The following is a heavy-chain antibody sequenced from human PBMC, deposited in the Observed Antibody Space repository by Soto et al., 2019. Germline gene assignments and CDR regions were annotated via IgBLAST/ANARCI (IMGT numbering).Heavy chain of an antibody. Sequence: QVQLVQSETEVKKPGASVKVSCKASGYSFSRYCMHWVRQAPGQGLEWVGWINVGNGDTKYSQNLQGRVSITRDTSASTLYMEVSSLTSEDTAVYYCAREGETLERRVYHGLDVWGQGTTVTVSS. D-gene: IGHD1-1*01. J-gene: IGHJ6*02. V-gene: IGHV1-3*01. CDR2: INVGNGDT. CDR1: GYSFSRYC. CDR3: AREGETLERRVYHGLDV.